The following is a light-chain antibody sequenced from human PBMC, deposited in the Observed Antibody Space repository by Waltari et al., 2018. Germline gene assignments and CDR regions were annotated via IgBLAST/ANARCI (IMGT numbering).Light chain of an antibody. CDR3: QQYGSSPPLT. CDR1: QSLTRNF. Sequence: EVVLTQSPGTLSLSPGEGATLSCRASQSLTRNFLVWYQQKPGQAPRLLIYGASSRATGIPDRFSGSGSGTDFTLTISRLEPEDFAVYYCQQYGSSPPLTFGGGTKVEIK. CDR2: GAS. J-gene: IGKJ4*01. V-gene: IGKV3-20*01.